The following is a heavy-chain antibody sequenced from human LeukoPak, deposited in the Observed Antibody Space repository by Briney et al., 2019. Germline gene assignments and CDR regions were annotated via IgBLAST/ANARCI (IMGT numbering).Heavy chain of an antibody. Sequence: GGSLRLSCAASGFTFSSYEMNWVRQAPGKGLEWVSCISSSGSTIYYADSVEGRFTISRDNAKNSLYLQMNSLRAEDTAVYYCARENYYDSSGYGMDVWGQGTTVTVSS. J-gene: IGHJ6*02. V-gene: IGHV3-48*03. CDR3: ARENYYDSSGYGMDV. CDR1: GFTFSSYE. D-gene: IGHD3-22*01. CDR2: ISSSGSTI.